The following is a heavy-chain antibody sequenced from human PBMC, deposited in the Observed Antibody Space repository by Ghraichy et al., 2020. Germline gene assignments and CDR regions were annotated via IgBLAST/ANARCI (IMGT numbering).Heavy chain of an antibody. J-gene: IGHJ4*02. CDR2: ITGRSDTT. CDR1: GFSFSNFA. Sequence: GGSLRLSCAASGFSFSNFAMTWVRQAPGKGLEWVSTITGRSDTTYYADSVKGRFTISRDNSRSTLYVQMSSLRADDTAIYYCVKDWGNYGSWSYDYFDYWGRGSLFTVSS. CDR3: VKDWGNYGSWSYDYFDY. V-gene: IGHV3-23*01. D-gene: IGHD3-10*01.